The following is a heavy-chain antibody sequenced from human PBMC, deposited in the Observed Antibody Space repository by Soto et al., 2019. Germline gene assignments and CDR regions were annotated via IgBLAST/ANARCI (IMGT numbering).Heavy chain of an antibody. D-gene: IGHD7-27*01. J-gene: IGHJ4*02. CDR1: GDSFSKYT. CDR3: SRGLGLDNRGRSQLDS. Sequence: QVQLVQSGAEVKKPGSSVRVSCKTSGDSFSKYTVNWVRQAPRQGLEWLGGFIPRFGTTNFAPTLQGRVTITADQSMNTVYMELSSLRSEDTALYYCSRGLGLDNRGRSQLDSWGQGTLVTVSS. CDR2: FIPRFGTT. V-gene: IGHV1-69*01.